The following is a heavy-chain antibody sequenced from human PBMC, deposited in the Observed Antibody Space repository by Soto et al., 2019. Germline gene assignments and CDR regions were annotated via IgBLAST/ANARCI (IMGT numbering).Heavy chain of an antibody. CDR3: ARILWGHKDGPLDR. CDR1: GFTFSSFA. J-gene: IGHJ5*02. Sequence: GGSLRLSCAASGFTFSSFAMHRVRQAPGKGLEWVAVISYDGNTKYYADSVKGRFTVSRGNSNNTLYLQVNSLTAEDTAVYYCARILWGHKDGPLDRWGQGTLVTVSS. V-gene: IGHV3-30-3*01. CDR2: ISYDGNTK. D-gene: IGHD7-27*01.